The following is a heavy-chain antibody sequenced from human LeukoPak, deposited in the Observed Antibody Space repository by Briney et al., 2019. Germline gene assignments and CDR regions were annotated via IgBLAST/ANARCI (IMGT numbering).Heavy chain of an antibody. Sequence: HGESLKISCKGSGYRFTSYWISWLRQMPGKGLEWMGRIDPSDSYTNYSPSFQGHLTISADKSISTAYLQWSSLKASDTAMYYCARHQLLGPCFKGVCSDAFDIWGQGTMVTVSS. J-gene: IGHJ3*02. CDR1: GYRFTSYW. CDR2: IDPSDSYT. D-gene: IGHD2-8*01. V-gene: IGHV5-10-1*01. CDR3: ARHQLLGPCFKGVCSDAFDI.